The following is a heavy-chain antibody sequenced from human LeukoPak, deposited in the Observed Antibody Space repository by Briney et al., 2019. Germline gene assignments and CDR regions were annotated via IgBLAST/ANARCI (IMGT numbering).Heavy chain of an antibody. CDR2: ISSSSSYI. CDR1: GFTFSSYS. V-gene: IGHV3-21*01. D-gene: IGHD2-2*01. CDR3: ARDLGDDIVVVPAAPKDNWFDP. J-gene: IGHJ5*02. Sequence: PGRSLRLSCAASGFTFSSYSMNWVRQAPGKGLEWVSSISSSSSYIYYADSVKGRFTISRDNAKNSLYLQMNSLRAEDTAVYYCARDLGDDIVVVPAAPKDNWFDPWGQGTLVTVSS.